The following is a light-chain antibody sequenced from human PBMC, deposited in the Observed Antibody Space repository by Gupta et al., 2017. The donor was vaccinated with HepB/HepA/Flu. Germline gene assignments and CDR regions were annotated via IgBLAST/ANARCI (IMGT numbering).Light chain of an antibody. Sequence: EFVLTQSPATLSLSPGERATLSCRASQNVNNYLGWYQQKPGQVPSLLIYVASKRATGVPARFSGSGSGTDFTLIISSLEPEDFAVYYCQQRHSWPCTFGQGTKLEI. V-gene: IGKV3-11*01. CDR2: VAS. J-gene: IGKJ2*02. CDR3: QQRHSWPCT. CDR1: QNVNNY.